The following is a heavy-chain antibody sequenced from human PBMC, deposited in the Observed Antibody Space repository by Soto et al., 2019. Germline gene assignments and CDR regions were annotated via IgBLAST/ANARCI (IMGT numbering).Heavy chain of an antibody. V-gene: IGHV4-59*01. CDR3: ARLTLGRCSDGGCYPQD. CDR2: IFDSGST. CDR1: GGSISSYY. Sequence: QVQLQESGPGLVKPSETLSLTCTVSGGSISSYYWSWIRQPPGKGLEWIGCIFDSGSTNYNPSLKSRVTMSVDTSKNQFSLKLSSVTAADTAVYYCARLTLGRCSDGGCYPQDWGQGTLVTVSS. D-gene: IGHD2-15*01. J-gene: IGHJ4*02.